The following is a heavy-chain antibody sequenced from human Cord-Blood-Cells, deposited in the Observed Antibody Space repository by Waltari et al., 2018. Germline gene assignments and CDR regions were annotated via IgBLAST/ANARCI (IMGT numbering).Heavy chain of an antibody. V-gene: IGHV4-34*01. CDR3: ARRKKTYSSSWYLFDP. Sequence: QVQLQQWGAGLLKPSETLSLTCAVYGGSFSGYYWSWIRQPPGKGLEWIGEINHSGSTNYNPSLKSRVTISVDTSKNQFSLKLSSVTAADTAVYYCARRKKTYSSSWYLFDPWGQGTLVTVSS. CDR1: GGSFSGYY. D-gene: IGHD6-13*01. CDR2: INHSGST. J-gene: IGHJ5*02.